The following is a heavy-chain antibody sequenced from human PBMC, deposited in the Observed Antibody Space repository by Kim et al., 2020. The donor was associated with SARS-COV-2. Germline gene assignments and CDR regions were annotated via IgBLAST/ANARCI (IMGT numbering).Heavy chain of an antibody. J-gene: IGHJ4*02. CDR3: ARGPNYSPFDY. V-gene: IGHV3-11*04. Sequence: YYEDSVRGRYTIDRDNDKHSLYLTMKSLRAGDTAVYYCARGPNYSPFDYWGQGTLVTISS. D-gene: IGHD4-4*01.